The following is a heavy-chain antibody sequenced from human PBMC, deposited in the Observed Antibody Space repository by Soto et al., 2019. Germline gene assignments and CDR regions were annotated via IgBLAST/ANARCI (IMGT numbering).Heavy chain of an antibody. CDR1: GYTFTSYA. V-gene: IGHV1-18*01. CDR3: ARDAAAGLNDY. D-gene: IGHD6-13*01. J-gene: IGHJ4*02. CDR2: ISAYNGNT. Sequence: QVQLVQSGAEVKKPGASVKVSCKASGYTFTSYAISWVRQAPGQGLEWMGWISAYNGNTNYAQNFQGRVTMTTDTSTTTDYMELRSLRSDDTAVYYCARDAAAGLNDYWGQGTLVTVSS.